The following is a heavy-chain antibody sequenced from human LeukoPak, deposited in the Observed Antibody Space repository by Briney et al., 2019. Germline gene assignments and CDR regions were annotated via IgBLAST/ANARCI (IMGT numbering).Heavy chain of an antibody. J-gene: IGHJ6*02. CDR2: ISGSGGST. V-gene: IGHV3-23*01. CDR3: VKVKTPSRYCSSTSCGYYYGMDV. D-gene: IGHD2-2*01. Sequence: GGSLRLSCAASGFTFSSYAMSWVRQAPGKGLEWVSAISGSGGSTYYADSVKGRFTISRDNSKNTLYLQMNSLRAEDTAVYYCVKVKTPSRYCSSTSCGYYYGMDVWGQGTTVTVSS. CDR1: GFTFSSYA.